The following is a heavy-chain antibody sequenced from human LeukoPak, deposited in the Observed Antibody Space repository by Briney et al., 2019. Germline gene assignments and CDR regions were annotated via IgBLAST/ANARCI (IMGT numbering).Heavy chain of an antibody. Sequence: GGSLRLSCAASGFTFSDYYMSWIRQAPGKGLEWVPYISSSSSTIYYADSVKGRFTISRDNAKNSLYLQMNSLRAEDTAVYYCARALTFDAFDIWGQGTMVTVSS. D-gene: IGHD2/OR15-2a*01. J-gene: IGHJ3*02. CDR3: ARALTFDAFDI. CDR2: ISSSSSTI. V-gene: IGHV3-11*04. CDR1: GFTFSDYY.